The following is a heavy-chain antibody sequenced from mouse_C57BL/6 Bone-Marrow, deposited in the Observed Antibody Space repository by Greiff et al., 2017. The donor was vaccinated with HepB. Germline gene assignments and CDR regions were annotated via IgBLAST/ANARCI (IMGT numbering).Heavy chain of an antibody. V-gene: IGHV1-53*01. J-gene: IGHJ1*03. CDR3: ARRDLYYGSSYWYFDV. Sequence: VQLQQPGTELVKPGASVKLSCKASGYTFTSYWMHWVKQRPGQGLEWIGNINPSNGGTNYNEKFKSKATLTVDKSSSTAYMQLSSLTSEDSAVYYCARRDLYYGSSYWYFDVWGTGTTVTVSS. CDR1: GYTFTSYW. CDR2: INPSNGGT. D-gene: IGHD1-1*01.